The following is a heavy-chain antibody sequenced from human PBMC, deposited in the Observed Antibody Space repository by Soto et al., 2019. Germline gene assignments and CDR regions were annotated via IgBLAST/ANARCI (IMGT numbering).Heavy chain of an antibody. J-gene: IGHJ3*02. Sequence: LSLTCTVSGGSISSGGYYWSWIRHHPGKGLECIGYIYYSGSTYYNPSLKSRVTISVDTSKNQFSLKLSSVTAADTAVYYCARVIAAAASKAFDIWGQGTMVTVSS. CDR3: ARVIAAAASKAFDI. CDR1: GGSISSGGYY. V-gene: IGHV4-31*03. D-gene: IGHD6-13*01. CDR2: IYYSGST.